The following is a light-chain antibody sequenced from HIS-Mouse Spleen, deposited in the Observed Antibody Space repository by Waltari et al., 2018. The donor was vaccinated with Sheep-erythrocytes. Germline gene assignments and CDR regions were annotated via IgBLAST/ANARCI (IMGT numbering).Light chain of an antibody. V-gene: IGKV1-9*01. CDR3: QQLNSYPST. Sequence: DIQLTQSPSFLSASVGDRVTITCRASQGISSYLAWYQQKPGKAPKLLIYAASTLQSGVPSRFSGSGSGTEFTLTISSLQPKDFATYYCQQLNSYPSTFGPGTKVDIK. J-gene: IGKJ3*01. CDR1: QGISSY. CDR2: AAS.